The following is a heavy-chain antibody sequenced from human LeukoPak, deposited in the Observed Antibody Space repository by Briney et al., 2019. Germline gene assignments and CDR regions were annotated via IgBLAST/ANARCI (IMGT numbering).Heavy chain of an antibody. V-gene: IGHV3-23*01. Sequence: GGSLRLSCAASGFTFTSYAMSWVRQAPGKGLEWVSVISVGGDNTFYADSVKGRFTISRDNAKNSLYLQMNSLRAEDTAVYYCAREAAAGGQVDYWGQGNLVTVSS. D-gene: IGHD6-13*01. CDR2: ISVGGDNT. CDR3: AREAAAGGQVDY. CDR1: GFTFTSYA. J-gene: IGHJ4*02.